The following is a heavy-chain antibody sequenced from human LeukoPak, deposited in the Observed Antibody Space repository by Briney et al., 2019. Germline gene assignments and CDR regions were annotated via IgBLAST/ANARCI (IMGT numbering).Heavy chain of an antibody. CDR3: ARHGALGSSGYYLAFDI. Sequence: SETLSLTCAVYGGSFSGYYWSWIRQPPGKGLEWIGEINHSGSTNYNPSLKSRVTISVDTSKNQFSLKLSSVTAADTAVYYCARHGALGSSGYYLAFDIWGQGTMVTVSS. V-gene: IGHV4-34*01. CDR1: GGSFSGYY. D-gene: IGHD3-22*01. J-gene: IGHJ3*02. CDR2: INHSGST.